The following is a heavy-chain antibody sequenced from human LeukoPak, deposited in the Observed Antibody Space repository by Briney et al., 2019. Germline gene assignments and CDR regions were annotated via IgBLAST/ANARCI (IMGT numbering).Heavy chain of an antibody. CDR1: GGSISSGSYY. Sequence: SETLSPTCTVSGGSISSGSYYWSWIRQPAGKGLEWIGRIYTSGSTNYNPSLKSRVTISVDTSKNQFSLKLSSVTAADTAVYYCASRVFSGSFDYWGQGTLVTVSS. V-gene: IGHV4-61*02. CDR2: IYTSGST. D-gene: IGHD3-10*01. CDR3: ASRVFSGSFDY. J-gene: IGHJ4*02.